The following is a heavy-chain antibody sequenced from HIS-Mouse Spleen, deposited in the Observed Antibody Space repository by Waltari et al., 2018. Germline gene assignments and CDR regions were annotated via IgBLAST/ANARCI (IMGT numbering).Heavy chain of an antibody. J-gene: IGHJ2*01. Sequence: QLQLQESGAGLVKHSESQSLTRTFPACSISSSSYYWGCLRQPPGKGLEWIGSIYYSGSTYYNPSLKSRVTISVDTSKNQFSLKLSSVTAADTAVYYCAREIPYSSSWYDWYFDLWGRGTLVTVSS. D-gene: IGHD6-13*01. CDR2: IYYSGST. CDR3: AREIPYSSSWYDWYFDL. CDR1: ACSISSSSYY. V-gene: IGHV4-39*07.